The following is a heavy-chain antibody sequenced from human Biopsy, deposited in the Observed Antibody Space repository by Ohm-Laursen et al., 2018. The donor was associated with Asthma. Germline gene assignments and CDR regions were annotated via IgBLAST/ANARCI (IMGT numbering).Heavy chain of an antibody. CDR3: ARDGTDMNEAMPKDY. J-gene: IGHJ4*02. V-gene: IGHV3-21*01. CDR2: ISSSSSYI. D-gene: IGHD2-2*01. CDR1: GFIFSSYS. Sequence: GSLRLSCAASGFIFSSYSMNWVRQAPGKGLEWVSSISSSSSYIYYADSVKGRFTISRDNAKNSLYLQMNSLRAEDTAVYYCARDGTDMNEAMPKDYWGQGTLVTVSS.